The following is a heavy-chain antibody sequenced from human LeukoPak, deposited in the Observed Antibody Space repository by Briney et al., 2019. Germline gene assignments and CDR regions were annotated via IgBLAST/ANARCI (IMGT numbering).Heavy chain of an antibody. J-gene: IGHJ6*03. CDR1: GGSFSGYY. V-gene: IGHV4-34*01. CDR2: INHSGST. D-gene: IGHD3-10*01. Sequence: AETLSLTCAVYGGSFSGYYWSWIRQPPGKGLEWIWEINHSGSTNYNPALKSRVTISVDTSKNQFSLQLSSVTAADTAVYYCARGRLTMVRGVTSLRYYYMDIWGKGTTVTVSS. CDR3: ARGRLTMVRGVTSLRYYYMDI.